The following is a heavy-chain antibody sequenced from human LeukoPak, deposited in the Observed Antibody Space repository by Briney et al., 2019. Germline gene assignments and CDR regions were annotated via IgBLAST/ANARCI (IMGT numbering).Heavy chain of an antibody. CDR1: GFTFSSYG. V-gene: IGHV3-33*01. Sequence: GGSLRLSCAASGFTFSSYGMHWVRQAPGKGLEWVAVIWYDGSNKYYADSVKGRFTISRDNSKNTLYLQMNSLRAEDTAVYYCTVRDEYCSGGSCYRDYYYYGMDVWGKGTTATVSS. CDR2: IWYDGSNK. D-gene: IGHD2-15*01. J-gene: IGHJ6*04. CDR3: TVRDEYCSGGSCYRDYYYYGMDV.